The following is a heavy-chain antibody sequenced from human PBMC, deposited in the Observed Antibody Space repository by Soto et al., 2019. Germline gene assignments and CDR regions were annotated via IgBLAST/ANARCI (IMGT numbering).Heavy chain of an antibody. J-gene: IGHJ5*02. V-gene: IGHV3-23*01. CDR1: GCTFSSYA. Sequence: GGSLRLSCAASGCTFSSYAMSWVRQAPGKGLEWVSAISGSGGSTYYADSVKGRFTISRDNSKNTLYLQMNSLRAEDTAVYYCAKWPLGAAHYNRFDPWAQGTLVTVSS. CDR3: AKWPLGAAHYNRFDP. CDR2: ISGSGGST. D-gene: IGHD1-26*01.